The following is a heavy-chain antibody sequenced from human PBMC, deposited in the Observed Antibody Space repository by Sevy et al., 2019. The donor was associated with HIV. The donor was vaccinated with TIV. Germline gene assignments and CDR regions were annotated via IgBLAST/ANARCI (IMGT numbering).Heavy chain of an antibody. CDR1: GFTFSNYA. CDR2: LWSHGRRE. V-gene: IGHV3-30*02. Sequence: GGSLRLSCAGSGFTFSNYAMHWVRQAPGKGLECVAGLWSHGRREYYADFAKGRFTISRDKSKYTVYLHMDSLRTDDTAVYYCAKEDDAFDVWGQGTMVTVSS. J-gene: IGHJ3*01. CDR3: AKEDDAFDV.